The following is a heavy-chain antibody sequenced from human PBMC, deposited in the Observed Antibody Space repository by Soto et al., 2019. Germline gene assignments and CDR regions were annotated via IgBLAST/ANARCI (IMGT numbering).Heavy chain of an antibody. CDR3: AKDQQWLVRSNFDF. CDR2: TSGSGGSS. Sequence: EVQLLESGGDLVQPGGSLRLSCAASGFTFSQYDMAWVRQAPGKGLEWVSATSGSGGSSFYADSVKGRFTISRDNFKSTLDLQMNSLRVEDTAGYYRAKDQQWLVRSNFDFLGQGIPVTVSS. D-gene: IGHD6-19*01. CDR1: GFTFSQYD. J-gene: IGHJ4*02. V-gene: IGHV3-23*01.